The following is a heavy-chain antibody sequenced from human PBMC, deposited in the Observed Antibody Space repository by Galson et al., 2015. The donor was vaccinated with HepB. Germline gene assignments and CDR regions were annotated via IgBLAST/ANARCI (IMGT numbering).Heavy chain of an antibody. V-gene: IGHV3-72*01. CDR3: SRTLPGIDLDY. Sequence: SLRLSCAASGFTFSDYYMEWVRQAPGKGLEWVGRVRHQARRYTTDYVASVEGRFTISRDDSKNSLYLQMDSLKTEDTAVYYCSRTLPGIDLDYWGQGTLVTVSS. D-gene: IGHD3-3*02. CDR2: VRHQARRYTT. CDR1: GFTFSDYY. J-gene: IGHJ4*02.